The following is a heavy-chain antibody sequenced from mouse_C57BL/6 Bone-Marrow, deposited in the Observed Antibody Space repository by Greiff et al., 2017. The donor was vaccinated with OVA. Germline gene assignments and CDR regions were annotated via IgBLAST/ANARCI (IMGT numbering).Heavy chain of an antibody. CDR3: ARGRVYYYGSRGYFDY. D-gene: IGHD1-1*01. CDR2: IHPNSGST. V-gene: IGHV1-64*01. J-gene: IGHJ2*01. CDR1: GYTFTSYW. Sequence: VQLQQPGAELVKPGASVKLSCTASGYTFTSYWMHWVKQRPGQGLEWIGMIHPNSGSTNYNEKFKSKATLTVDKSSSTAYMQLSSLTSEDSAVYYCARGRVYYYGSRGYFDYWGQGTTLTVSA.